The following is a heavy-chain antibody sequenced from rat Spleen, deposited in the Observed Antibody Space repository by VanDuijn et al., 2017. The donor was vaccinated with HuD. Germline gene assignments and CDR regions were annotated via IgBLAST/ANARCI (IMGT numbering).Heavy chain of an antibody. V-gene: IGHV5-29*01. CDR1: GFTFSDYG. J-gene: IGHJ2*01. CDR2: ISTSGSRT. Sequence: EVQLVESDGGLVQPGRSLKLSCAASGFTFSDYGVAWVRQAPTTGLEWVATISTSGSRTYYPDSVKGRFTISRDNAKSTLYLQMDSLRSEDTATYYCARRHYGYTDYFDYWGQGVMVTVSS. D-gene: IGHD1-9*01. CDR3: ARRHYGYTDYFDY.